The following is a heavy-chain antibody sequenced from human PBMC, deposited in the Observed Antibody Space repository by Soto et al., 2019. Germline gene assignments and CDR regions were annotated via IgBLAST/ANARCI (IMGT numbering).Heavy chain of an antibody. CDR2: INPSGGST. D-gene: IGHD3-22*01. J-gene: IGHJ3*02. V-gene: IGHV1-46*01. Sequence: QVQLVQSGAEVKKPGASVKVSCKASGYTFTSYYMHWVRQPPGQGLEWMGIINPSGGSTSYAQKFQGRVTMTRDTSTSTVYMELSSLRSEDTAVYYCARLYEIDAFDIWGQGTMVTVSS. CDR1: GYTFTSYY. CDR3: ARLYEIDAFDI.